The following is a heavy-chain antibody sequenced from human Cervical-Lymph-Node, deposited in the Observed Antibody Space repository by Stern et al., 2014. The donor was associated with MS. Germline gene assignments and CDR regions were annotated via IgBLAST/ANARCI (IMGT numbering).Heavy chain of an antibody. Sequence: EMQLVESGGGLVKPGGSLRLSCAASGFTFSSYSMNWVRQAPGKGLEWVSSISSSSSYIYYADSVKGRFTISRDNAKNSLYLQMNSLRAEDTAVYHCAISLYTFSYFGMDVWGLGTTVTVSS. CDR1: GFTFSSYS. CDR2: ISSSSSYI. V-gene: IGHV3-21*01. CDR3: AISLYTFSYFGMDV. D-gene: IGHD2-2*02. J-gene: IGHJ6*02.